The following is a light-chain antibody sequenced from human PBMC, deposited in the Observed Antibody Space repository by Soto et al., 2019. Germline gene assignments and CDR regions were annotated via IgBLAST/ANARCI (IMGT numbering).Light chain of an antibody. Sequence: EIVMPQSPATLSVSPGARAALSGRASQSVRSKLAWYRQRPGQAPRLVIYDTSTRATDVPARFSGSGSGTEFTLTISSLQSEDFGVYYCQQYNDWFSITVGQGTRLEIK. CDR2: DTS. J-gene: IGKJ5*01. CDR1: QSVRSK. CDR3: QQYNDWFSIT. V-gene: IGKV3-15*01.